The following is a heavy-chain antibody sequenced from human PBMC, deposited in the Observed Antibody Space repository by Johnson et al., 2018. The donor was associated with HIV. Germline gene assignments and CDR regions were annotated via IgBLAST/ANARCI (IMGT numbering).Heavy chain of an antibody. D-gene: IGHD1-26*01. CDR3: AKGSWALWSP. Sequence: EVQLVESRGVLVQPGGSVRLSCAASGFTFSSYAMHWVRQAPGKGLEWVSDISGSGSTIYYADSVKGRFTISRANAKNSLYLQMNSLRAEDTAVYYCAKGSWALWSPWGQGTMVTVSS. CDR1: GFTFSSYA. V-gene: IGHV3-48*03. J-gene: IGHJ3*01. CDR2: ISGSGSTI.